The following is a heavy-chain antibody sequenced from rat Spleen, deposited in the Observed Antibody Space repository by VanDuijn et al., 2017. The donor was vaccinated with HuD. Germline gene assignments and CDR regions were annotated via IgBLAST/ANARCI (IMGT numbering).Heavy chain of an antibody. CDR1: GFSLTSNG. CDR3: TREHSYWGSYYPGGFAY. V-gene: IGHV2S12*01. CDR2: ISSGGNT. J-gene: IGHJ2*01. D-gene: IGHD1-12*02. Sequence: QVQLKESGPGLVQPSQTLSLTCTVSGFSLTSNGVNWVRQPPGKGLEWIASISSGGNTYYNSALKSRLNISRDTSKNQVFLKVKSLQTEDEAIYFCTREHSYWGSYYPGGFAYWGQGVMVTVSS.